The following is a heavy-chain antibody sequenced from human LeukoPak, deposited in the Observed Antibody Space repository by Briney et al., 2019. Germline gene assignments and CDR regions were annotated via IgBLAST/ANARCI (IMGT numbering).Heavy chain of an antibody. CDR1: GYTFTSYA. Sequence: WASVKVSCKASGYTFTSYAISWVRQAPGQGLEWMGGIIPIFGTANYAQKFQGRVTITADESTSTAYMELSSLRSEDTAVYYCARGRNPAGYSSGWSPDYWGQGTLVTVSS. D-gene: IGHD6-19*01. CDR3: ARGRNPAGYSSGWSPDY. V-gene: IGHV1-69*13. J-gene: IGHJ4*02. CDR2: IIPIFGTA.